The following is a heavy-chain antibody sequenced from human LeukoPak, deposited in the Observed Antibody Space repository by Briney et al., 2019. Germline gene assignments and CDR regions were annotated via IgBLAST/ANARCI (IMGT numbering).Heavy chain of an antibody. Sequence: ASVKVSCKASGYTFTSYGIIWVRQAPGQGLEWMGWISAYNGNTNYAQKLQGRVTMTTDTTTSTAYMELRSLRSDGTALYYCARWLRGYNDWFDPWGQGTLVTVSS. CDR2: ISAYNGNT. CDR1: GYTFTSYG. CDR3: ARWLRGYNDWFDP. V-gene: IGHV1-18*01. D-gene: IGHD3-22*01. J-gene: IGHJ5*02.